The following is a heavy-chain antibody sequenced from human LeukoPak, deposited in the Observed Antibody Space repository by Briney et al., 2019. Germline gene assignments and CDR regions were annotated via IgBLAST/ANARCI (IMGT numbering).Heavy chain of an antibody. J-gene: IGHJ4*02. D-gene: IGHD3-16*02. V-gene: IGHV3-30*18. CDR2: ISYDGSNK. Sequence: GSLRLSCAASGFSFSDYAMHWVRQAPGKGLQWVAVISYDGSNKYYADSVKGRFTISRDNSKNTLYLQMNSLRADDTAVYYCTKVASTGFIAYYFDYWGQGTLVTVSS. CDR1: GFSFSDYA. CDR3: TKVASTGFIAYYFDY.